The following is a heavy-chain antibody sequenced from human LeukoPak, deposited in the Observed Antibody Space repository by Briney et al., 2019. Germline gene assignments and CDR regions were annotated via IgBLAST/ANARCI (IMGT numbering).Heavy chain of an antibody. CDR3: ASDPNNSRSGSFAYY. V-gene: IGHV3-53*01. Sequence: GGSLRLSCAASGFIVSDNYMTWVRQAPEKGLEWVSLIYSGGTTYYADSVKGRFTISRDNSKNTLYLQMHSLRAEDTAMYYCASDPNNSRSGSFAYYWGQGTLVTVSS. D-gene: IGHD3-10*01. CDR1: GFIVSDNY. J-gene: IGHJ4*02. CDR2: IYSGGTT.